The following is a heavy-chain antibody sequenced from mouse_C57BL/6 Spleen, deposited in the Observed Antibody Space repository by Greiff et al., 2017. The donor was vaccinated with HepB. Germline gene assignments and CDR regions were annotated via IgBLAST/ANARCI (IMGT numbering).Heavy chain of an antibody. V-gene: IGHV1-18*01. CDR2: INPNNGGT. J-gene: IGHJ1*03. CDR1: GYTFTDYN. D-gene: IGHD1-1*01. CDR3: ARRGGYGSSPWYFDV. Sequence: EVMLVESGPELVKPGASVKIPCKASGYTFTDYNMDWVKQSHGKSLEWIGDINPNNGGTIYNQKFKGKATLTVDKSSSTAYMELRSLTSEDTAVYYCARRGGYGSSPWYFDVWGTGTTVTVSS.